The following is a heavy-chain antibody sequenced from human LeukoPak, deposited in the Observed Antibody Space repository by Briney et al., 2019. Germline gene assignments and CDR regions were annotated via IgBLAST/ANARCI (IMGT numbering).Heavy chain of an antibody. Sequence: SQTLSLTCTVSGGSISRGGYYWSWIRQHPGKGLKWIGYIYNSRSTYYNPSLKSRVTISVDTSKNQFSLKLSSVTAADTAVYYCARDVTTSYYFDYWGQGTLVTVSS. CDR3: ARDVTTSYYFDY. J-gene: IGHJ4*02. CDR1: GGSISRGGYY. D-gene: IGHD4-11*01. V-gene: IGHV4-31*03. CDR2: IYNSRST.